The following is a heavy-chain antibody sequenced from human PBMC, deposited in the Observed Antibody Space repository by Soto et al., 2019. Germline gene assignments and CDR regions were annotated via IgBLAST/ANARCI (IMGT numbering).Heavy chain of an antibody. CDR1: GYTFTSYA. Sequence: GASVKVSCKASGYTFTSYATHWVRQAPGQRLEWMGWINAGNGNTKYSQKFQGRVTITRDTSASTAYMELSSLRSEDTAVYYCARGINRNWFDPWGQGTLVTVSS. V-gene: IGHV1-3*01. CDR3: ARGINRNWFDP. J-gene: IGHJ5*02. CDR2: INAGNGNT.